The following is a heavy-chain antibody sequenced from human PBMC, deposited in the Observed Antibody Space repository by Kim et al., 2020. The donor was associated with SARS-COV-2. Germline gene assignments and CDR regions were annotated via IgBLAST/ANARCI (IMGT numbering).Heavy chain of an antibody. Sequence: SETLSLTCTVSGVSVTNYYWSWIRQPPGKGLEWIGYIYYSGSTNHNPSLKSRVTISVDTAKNQFSMKLSSVTAADTAVYYCARDNGGNSDYYNYYYGMDVWGQGTTVTVSS. CDR3: ARDNGGNSDYYNYYYGMDV. J-gene: IGHJ6*02. CDR2: IYYSGST. V-gene: IGHV4-59*02. D-gene: IGHD2-21*02. CDR1: GVSVTNYY.